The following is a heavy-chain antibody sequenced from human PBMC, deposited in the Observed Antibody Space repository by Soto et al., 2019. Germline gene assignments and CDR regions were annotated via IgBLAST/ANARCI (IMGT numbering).Heavy chain of an antibody. Sequence: TLSLTCTVTGVSFSSGGFHWNCIRQHPGNGLEWKGYIYDSGTTHYSPSLKSRVAISLDTSRNQVSLRLTSVTAADAAVYFCARQSNWNDGWELTWGQGTLVTVSS. D-gene: IGHD1-1*01. CDR2: IYDSGTT. CDR1: GVSFSSGGFH. J-gene: IGHJ5*02. CDR3: ARQSNWNDGWELT. V-gene: IGHV4-31*03.